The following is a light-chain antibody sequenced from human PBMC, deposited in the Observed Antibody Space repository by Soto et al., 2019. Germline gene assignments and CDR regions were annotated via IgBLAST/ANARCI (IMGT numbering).Light chain of an antibody. J-gene: IGLJ1*01. V-gene: IGLV2-14*01. Sequence: QSVLTQPASVSGSPGQSITISCTGTSIDVGGYNYVSWYQQHPGKAPKLIIFEVSYRPSGISNRSSASKSGDTASLTISGLQADDAADYYCCSYTDSRTHIFGSGTKVTVL. CDR1: SIDVGGYNY. CDR3: CSYTDSRTHI. CDR2: EVS.